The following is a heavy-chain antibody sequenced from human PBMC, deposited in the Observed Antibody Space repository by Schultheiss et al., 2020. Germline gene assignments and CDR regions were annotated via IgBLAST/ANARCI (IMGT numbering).Heavy chain of an antibody. D-gene: IGHD4-17*01. CDR3: ARGDPHDYGDYVGDN. Sequence: SETLSLTCAVSGGSISSSNWWSWVRQPPGKGLEWIGEIYHSGSTNYNPSLKSRVTISVDTSKNQFSLKLSSVTAADTAVYYCARGDPHDYGDYVGDNWGQGTLVTVSS. V-gene: IGHV4-4*02. J-gene: IGHJ4*02. CDR1: GGSISSSNW. CDR2: IYHSGST.